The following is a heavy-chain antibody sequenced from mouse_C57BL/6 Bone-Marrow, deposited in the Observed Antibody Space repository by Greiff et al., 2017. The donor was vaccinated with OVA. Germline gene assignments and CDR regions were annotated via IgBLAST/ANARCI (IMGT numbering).Heavy chain of an antibody. D-gene: IGHD1-1*01. Sequence: EVQLVESGGGLVKPGGSLKLSCAASGFTFSSYAMSWVRQTPEKRLEWVATISDGGSYTYYPDNVKGRFTISRDNAKNNLYLQMSHLKSEDTAMYYCARDPYFYYYGSSPWYFDVWGTGTTVTVSS. J-gene: IGHJ1*03. CDR1: GFTFSSYA. CDR2: ISDGGSYT. CDR3: ARDPYFYYYGSSPWYFDV. V-gene: IGHV5-4*01.